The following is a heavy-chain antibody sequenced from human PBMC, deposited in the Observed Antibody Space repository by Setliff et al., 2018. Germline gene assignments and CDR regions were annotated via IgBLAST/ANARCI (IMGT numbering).Heavy chain of an antibody. J-gene: IGHJ4*02. V-gene: IGHV2-70*16. D-gene: IGHD2-2*01. CDR3: ARTDPAMIRFDY. Sequence: TLSLTCTVSGDSISSGTYYWGWIRQPPGKGLEWLARIDWDDTKFYSTSLKTRLTISKDTSKNQVVLTMTNMDPVDTATYYCARTDPAMIRFDYWGQGILVTVSS. CDR2: IDWDDTK. CDR1: GDSISSGTYY.